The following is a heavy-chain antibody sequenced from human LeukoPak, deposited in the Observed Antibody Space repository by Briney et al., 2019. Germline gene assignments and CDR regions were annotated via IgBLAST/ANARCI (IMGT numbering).Heavy chain of an antibody. V-gene: IGHV3-7*03. J-gene: IGHJ4*02. CDR1: GFTFSDFW. CDR2: INPHGSAR. Sequence: GGSLRLSCIASGFTFSDFWMTWVRQAPGKGLEWVANINPHGSARGYVGSVKGRFTVSGDNAKHSLYLQMNSLRAEDTALYYCARYVTALDYWGQGTLVTVSS. CDR3: ARYVTALDY. D-gene: IGHD2-21*02.